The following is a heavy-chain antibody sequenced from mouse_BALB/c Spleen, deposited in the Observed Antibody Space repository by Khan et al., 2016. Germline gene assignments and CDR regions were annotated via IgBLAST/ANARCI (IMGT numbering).Heavy chain of an antibody. D-gene: IGHD2-3*01. Sequence: EVQLQESGPGLVKPSQSLSLTCTVTGYSITSDYAWNWIRQFPGNKLEWMGYISYSGRTSYNPSLKSRISITRDTSKNQFFLQLNSVTTEDTATYYCAIIYDGYPFYYWGQGTTLTVSS. V-gene: IGHV3-2*02. CDR1: GYSITSDYA. CDR3: AIIYDGYPFYY. CDR2: ISYSGRT. J-gene: IGHJ2*01.